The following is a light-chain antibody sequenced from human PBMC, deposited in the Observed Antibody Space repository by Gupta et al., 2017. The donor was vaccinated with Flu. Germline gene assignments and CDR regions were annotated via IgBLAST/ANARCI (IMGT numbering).Light chain of an antibody. CDR2: KAS. CDR3: QQYNDYPRT. Sequence: QMTQSPSTLSASVGGRVTITCRASQSISSWLAWYQHKPGKAPKLLIYKASSLESGVPSRFSGSGSGTEFTLTISSLQPDGFATYYCQQYNDYPRTFGQGTKVEIK. CDR1: QSISSW. V-gene: IGKV1-5*03. J-gene: IGKJ1*01.